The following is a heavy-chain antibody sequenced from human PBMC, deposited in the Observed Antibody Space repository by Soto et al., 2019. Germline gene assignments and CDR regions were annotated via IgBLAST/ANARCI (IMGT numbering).Heavy chain of an antibody. D-gene: IGHD3-10*01. J-gene: IGHJ4*02. CDR1: GGSIGSSNYY. V-gene: IGHV4-39*01. CDR3: ARHFVAVVIKGWGY. CDR2: TYYNGNA. Sequence: SETLSLTCTVPGGSIGSSNYYWDWLRQPPGKGLEWIGTTYYNGNAYYNPSLKSRVSMSVDTSKNQFSLKLVSVTAADTAVYYCARHFVAVVIKGWGYWGQGTLVTVSS.